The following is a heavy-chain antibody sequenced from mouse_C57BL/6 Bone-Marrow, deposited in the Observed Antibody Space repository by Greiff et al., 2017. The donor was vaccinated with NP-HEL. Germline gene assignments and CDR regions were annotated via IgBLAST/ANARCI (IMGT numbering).Heavy chain of an antibody. Sequence: QQSCKASGYTFTSYWMHWVKQRPGQGLEWIGEIDPSDSYTNYNQKFKGKSTLTVDKSSSTAYMQLSSLTSEDSAVYYCASPLYYYGSPFAYWGQGTLVTVSA. J-gene: IGHJ3*01. D-gene: IGHD1-1*01. V-gene: IGHV1-69*01. CDR3: ASPLYYYGSPFAY. CDR2: IDPSDSYT. CDR1: GYTFTSYW.